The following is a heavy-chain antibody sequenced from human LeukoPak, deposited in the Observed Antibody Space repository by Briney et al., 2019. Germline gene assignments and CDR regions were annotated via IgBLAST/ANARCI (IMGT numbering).Heavy chain of an antibody. J-gene: IGHJ4*02. V-gene: IGHV1-18*01. Sequence: ASVKVSCKASGYSFSSYGISRVRQAPGQGLEWMGWIRVSNGNTNYEQKLQGRVTMTTDTSTSTAYMELRSLRSDDTAVYYCARGPTILGVATTTDYWGQGTLVTVSS. CDR3: ARGPTILGVATTTDY. CDR2: IRVSNGNT. D-gene: IGHD3-3*01. CDR1: GYSFSSYG.